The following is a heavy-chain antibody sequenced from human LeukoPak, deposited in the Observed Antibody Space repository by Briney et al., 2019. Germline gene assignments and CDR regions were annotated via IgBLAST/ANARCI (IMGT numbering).Heavy chain of an antibody. CDR2: IRYDGSTT. V-gene: IGHV3-30*02. D-gene: IGHD3-3*01. Sequence: SGGSLRLSCAASGFRFDTYGMHWVRQAPGKGLEWVAYIRYDGSTTYYADSVRGRFTISRDNSKNTLYLEMNSLRAEDTAVFYCATKGGNYDYFDYWGQGNLVTVSS. CDR1: GFRFDTYG. J-gene: IGHJ4*02. CDR3: ATKGGNYDYFDY.